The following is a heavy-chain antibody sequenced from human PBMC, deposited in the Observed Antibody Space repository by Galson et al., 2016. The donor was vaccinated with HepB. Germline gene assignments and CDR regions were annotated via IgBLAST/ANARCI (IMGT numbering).Heavy chain of an antibody. V-gene: IGHV4-59*01. CDR3: ARDRLAADASWVAFDL. J-gene: IGHJ3*01. D-gene: IGHD6-13*01. CDR1: GGSIGTYF. Sequence: ETLSLTCTLSGGSIGTYFWNWLRQPPGKGLEWIAYIDYSGRTQYNPSLKSRVTMSVDTSKNQFSLNLSSMTAADTALYYCARDRLAADASWVAFDLWGQGTMVTVSS. CDR2: IDYSGRT.